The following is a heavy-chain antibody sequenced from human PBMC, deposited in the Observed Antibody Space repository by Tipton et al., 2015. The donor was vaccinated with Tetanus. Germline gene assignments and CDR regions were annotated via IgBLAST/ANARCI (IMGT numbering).Heavy chain of an antibody. CDR3: ARLREIVSRSGWAFDY. D-gene: IGHD5/OR15-5a*01. J-gene: IGHJ4*02. CDR2: GVSSGRT. CDR1: GGSIDSSNYY. Sequence: GLVKPSETLSLTCSVSGGSIDSSNYYWAWVRQPPGKGLEWLGSGVSSGRTYYNPSLKSRVTTFVDTSKNRFSLRLNSMTAADTGVYYCARLREIVSRSGWAFDYWGQGILVTVAS. V-gene: IGHV4-39*02.